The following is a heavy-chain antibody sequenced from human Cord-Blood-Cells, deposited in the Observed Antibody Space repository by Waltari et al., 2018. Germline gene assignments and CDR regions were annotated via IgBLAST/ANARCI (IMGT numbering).Heavy chain of an antibody. D-gene: IGHD2-2*02. Sequence: VQLVQSGAEVKKPGSSVKVSCKASGGHFRSYAISWVRQAPGQGLEWMGGIIPIFGTANYAQKFQGRVTITADESTSTAYMELSSLRSEDTAVYYCARAFCSSTSCYRVVWFDPWGQGTLVTVSS. CDR3: ARAFCSSTSCYRVVWFDP. V-gene: IGHV1-69*12. J-gene: IGHJ5*02. CDR1: GGHFRSYA. CDR2: IIPIFGTA.